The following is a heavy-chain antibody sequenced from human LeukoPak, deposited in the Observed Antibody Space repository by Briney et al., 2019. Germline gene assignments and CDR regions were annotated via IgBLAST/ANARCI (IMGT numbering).Heavy chain of an antibody. J-gene: IGHJ4*02. Sequence: GGSLRLSCAASGFTFSSYGMHWVRQAPGKGLEWVAVIWYDGSNKYYADSVKGRFTISRDNSKNTLYLQMNSLRAEDTAVYYCAKDLGYCGGDCYSFIDYRGQGTLVTVSS. V-gene: IGHV3-33*06. D-gene: IGHD2-21*02. CDR1: GFTFSSYG. CDR3: AKDLGYCGGDCYSFIDY. CDR2: IWYDGSNK.